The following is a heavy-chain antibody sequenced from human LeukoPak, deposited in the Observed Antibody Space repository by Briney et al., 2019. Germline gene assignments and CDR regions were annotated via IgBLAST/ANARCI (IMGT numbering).Heavy chain of an antibody. J-gene: IGHJ4*02. V-gene: IGHV4-39*07. CDR1: GGSISSSSYY. D-gene: IGHD6-19*01. Sequence: SETLSLTCTVSGGSISSSSYYWGWIRQPPGKGLEWIGEINHSGSTNYNPSLKSRVTISVDTSKNQFSLKLSSVTAADTAVYYCARGSVRYSSGWGGAKFDYWGQGTLVTVSS. CDR3: ARGSVRYSSGWGGAKFDY. CDR2: INHSGST.